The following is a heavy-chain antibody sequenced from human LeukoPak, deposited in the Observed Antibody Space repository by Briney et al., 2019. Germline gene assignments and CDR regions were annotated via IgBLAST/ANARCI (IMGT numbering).Heavy chain of an antibody. CDR3: ARDHDWGVDN. CDR2: INAKRGDT. CDR1: GFTFTHHY. Sequence: ATVTVSFKASGFTFTHHYMHWVRQAPGQGLEWMGWINAKRGDTNYAQNFQDRVTITRDTSISTVYMKLSRLTVDDTAVYYCARDHDWGVDNWGQGTLVTVSS. D-gene: IGHD7-27*01. J-gene: IGHJ4*02. V-gene: IGHV1-2*02.